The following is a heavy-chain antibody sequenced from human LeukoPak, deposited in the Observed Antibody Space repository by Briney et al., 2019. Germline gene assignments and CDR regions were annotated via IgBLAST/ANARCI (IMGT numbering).Heavy chain of an antibody. J-gene: IGHJ4*02. Sequence: GGSLRLSSAASGFTFSSYSMNWVRQAPGKGLEWVSSISSSSSYIYYADSVKGRFTISRDNAKNSLYLQMNSLRAEDTAVYYCARVWEGIGGYCSGGSCYSIDYWGQGTLVTVSS. CDR1: GFTFSSYS. CDR3: ARVWEGIGGYCSGGSCYSIDY. CDR2: ISSSSSYI. V-gene: IGHV3-21*01. D-gene: IGHD2-15*01.